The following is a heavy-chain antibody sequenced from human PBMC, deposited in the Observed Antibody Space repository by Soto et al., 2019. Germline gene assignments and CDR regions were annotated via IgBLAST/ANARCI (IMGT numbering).Heavy chain of an antibody. Sequence: PGGSLRLSCAASGFTFSSYSMNWVRQAPGKGLEWVGFIRSKAYGGTTEYAASVKGRFTISRDDSKSIAYLQMNSLKTEDTAVYYCTRRRGGATVTTIWAYYYYYGMDVWGQGTTVTVSS. V-gene: IGHV3-49*04. CDR2: IRSKAYGGTT. D-gene: IGHD4-17*01. CDR3: TRRRGGATVTTIWAYYYYYGMDV. CDR1: GFTFSSYS. J-gene: IGHJ6*02.